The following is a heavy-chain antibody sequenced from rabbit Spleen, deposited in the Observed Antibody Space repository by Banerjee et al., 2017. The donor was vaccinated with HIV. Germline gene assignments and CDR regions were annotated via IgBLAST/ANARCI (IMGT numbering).Heavy chain of an antibody. CDR3: ARGPPYAGYAGYGYSTLDL. V-gene: IGHV1S7*01. J-gene: IGHJ4*01. D-gene: IGHD8-1*01. CDR1: GFDFSTYY. CDR2: FDPVFGST. Sequence: QLKESGGGLVQPGGSLKLSCKASGFDFSTYYMNWVRQAPGKGLEWIGYFDPVFGSTYYASWVNGQFTISSHNAQNMLYLQLNSLTAADTATYFCARGPPYAGYAGYGYSTLDLWGQGTLVTVS.